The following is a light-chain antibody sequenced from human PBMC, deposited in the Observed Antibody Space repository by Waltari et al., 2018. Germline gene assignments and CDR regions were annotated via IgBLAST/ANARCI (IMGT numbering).Light chain of an antibody. CDR3: AVWDDRLSGWV. Sequence: QSVLTQPPSASGTPGQRVSISCSGSSSNLGDNSVYLYQQFPGTAPKLLISKTNQRRSGVPERFSGSKSGTSASLAISGLRSEDEADYYCAVWDDRLSGWVFGGGTKLTVL. CDR2: KTN. V-gene: IGLV1-47*01. CDR1: SSNLGDNS. J-gene: IGLJ3*02.